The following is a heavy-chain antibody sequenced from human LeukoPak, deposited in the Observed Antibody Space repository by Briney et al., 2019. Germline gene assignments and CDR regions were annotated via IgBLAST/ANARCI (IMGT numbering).Heavy chain of an antibody. CDR1: GFTFSSYS. CDR2: ISSSSSYI. V-gene: IGHV3-21*01. D-gene: IGHD3-22*01. Sequence: GGSLRLSCAASGFTFSSYSMNWVRQAPGKGLEWVSSISSSSSYIYYADSVKGRFTISRDNAKNSLYLQMNSLRAEDTAVYYCARERYYYDSSGYYYPPAPDYWGQGTLVTVSS. CDR3: ARERYYYDSSGYYYPPAPDY. J-gene: IGHJ4*02.